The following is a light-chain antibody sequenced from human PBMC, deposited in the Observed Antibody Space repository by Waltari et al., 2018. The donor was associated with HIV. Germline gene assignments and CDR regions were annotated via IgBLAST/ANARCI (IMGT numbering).Light chain of an antibody. V-gene: IGLV2-11*01. CDR1: STYVDTF. J-gene: IGLJ1*01. CDR2: DVN. Sequence: QSALTQPHSVSGSPGQSLTISRTGTSTYVDTFVSWYQQYPGQAPKVIIYDVNKLPSGVPDRFSASKSGNTAFLTISGLQAEDEAEYHCCSHAGNFIFAFGTGTKVTVL. CDR3: CSHAGNFIFA.